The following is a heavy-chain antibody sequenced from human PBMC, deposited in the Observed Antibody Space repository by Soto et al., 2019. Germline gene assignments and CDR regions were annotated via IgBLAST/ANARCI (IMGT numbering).Heavy chain of an antibody. V-gene: IGHV4-61*01. CDR2: IYYSGNT. D-gene: IGHD3-16*02. Sequence: TEPLTRCSTLSGTSVSNGNYYWTLIQQTPGKGLEWIGYIYYSGNTNYNPSLKSRVTISVDTSKNQFSLKMRSVTAADTAVYYCARDLPGTIVVAFDPWGQGNLVTASS. J-gene: IGHJ5*02. CDR1: GTSVSNGNYY. CDR3: ARDLPGTIVVAFDP.